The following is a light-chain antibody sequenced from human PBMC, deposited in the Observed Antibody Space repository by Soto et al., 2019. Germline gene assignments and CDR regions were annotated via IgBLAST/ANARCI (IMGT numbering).Light chain of an antibody. CDR3: QERSNWPPWT. CDR1: QSVSSY. J-gene: IGKJ1*01. V-gene: IGKV3-11*01. Sequence: EIVLTQSPATLSLSPGERATLSCRASQSVSSYLAWYQQKPGQAPRLLIYDASNRGTGIPARFSGSGSGTDFTLTISSLEPEDFADYYCQERSNWPPWTFGQGTKVEIK. CDR2: DAS.